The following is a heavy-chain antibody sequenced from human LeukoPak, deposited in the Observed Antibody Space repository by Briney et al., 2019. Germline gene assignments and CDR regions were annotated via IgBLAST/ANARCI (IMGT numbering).Heavy chain of an antibody. V-gene: IGHV1-2*02. CDR2: INPNSGGT. CDR1: GYTFTGYY. J-gene: IGHJ3*02. D-gene: IGHD3-22*01. CDR3: ARALYYDSSGYYYLDAFDI. Sequence: ASVKVSCKASGYTFTGYYMHRVRQAPGQGLEWMGWINPNSGGTNYAQKFQGRVTMTRDTSISTAYMELSRLRSDDTAVYYCARALYYDSSGYYYLDAFDIWGQGTMVTVSS.